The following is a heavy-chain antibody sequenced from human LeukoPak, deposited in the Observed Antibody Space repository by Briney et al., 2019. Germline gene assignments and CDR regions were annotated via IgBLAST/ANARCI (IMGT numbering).Heavy chain of an antibody. CDR2: ISGSGGST. Sequence: GGSLRLSCAASGFTFSSYAMSWVRQAPGKGLEWVSAISGSGGSTYYADSVKGRFTISRDNSKNTLYLQMNSLRAEDTAVYYCAREPLGYCSSTSCYPVYWGQGTLVTVSS. CDR3: AREPLGYCSSTSCYPVY. CDR1: GFTFSSYA. V-gene: IGHV3-23*01. D-gene: IGHD2-2*01. J-gene: IGHJ4*02.